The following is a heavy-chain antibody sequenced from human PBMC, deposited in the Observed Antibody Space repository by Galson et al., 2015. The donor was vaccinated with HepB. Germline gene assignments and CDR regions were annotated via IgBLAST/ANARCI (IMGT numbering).Heavy chain of an antibody. D-gene: IGHD1-26*01. CDR1: GGSISSSSYY. V-gene: IGHV4-39*01. CDR3: ARQEWWELRAFDY. Sequence: SETLSLTCTVSGGSISSSSYYWGWIRQPPGKGLEWIGSIYYSGSTYYNPSLKSRVTISVDTSKNQFSLKLSSVTAADTAVYYCARQEWWELRAFDYRGQGTLVTVSS. CDR2: IYYSGST. J-gene: IGHJ4*02.